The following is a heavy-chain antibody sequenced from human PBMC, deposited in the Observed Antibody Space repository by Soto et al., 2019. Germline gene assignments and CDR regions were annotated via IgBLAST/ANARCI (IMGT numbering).Heavy chain of an antibody. Sequence: LRLSCAASGFTFSRYAIHWVRQAPGKGLEWVAVISRDGSNKYYVDSVKGRFTISRDNSKNTLYLQMNSLRGEDTAVYYCARSRNSAVADSFDFWGQGTLVTVSS. CDR1: GFTFSRYA. J-gene: IGHJ4*02. V-gene: IGHV3-30*04. CDR3: ARSRNSAVADSFDF. CDR2: ISRDGSNK. D-gene: IGHD3-10*01.